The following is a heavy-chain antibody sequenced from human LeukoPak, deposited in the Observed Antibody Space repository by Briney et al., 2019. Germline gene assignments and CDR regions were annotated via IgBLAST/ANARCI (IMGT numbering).Heavy chain of an antibody. J-gene: IGHJ5*02. CDR2: INWNGGST. V-gene: IGHV3-20*04. D-gene: IGHD3-10*01. CDR1: GFTFDDYG. Sequence: GGSLRLSCAASGFTFDDYGMSWVRQAPGKGLEWVSGINWNGGSTGYADSVKGRFTISRDNAKNSLYLQMNSLRAEDTALYYCARANGPSYYYGSGSYSNWFDPWGQGTLVTVSS. CDR3: ARANGPSYYYGSGSYSNWFDP.